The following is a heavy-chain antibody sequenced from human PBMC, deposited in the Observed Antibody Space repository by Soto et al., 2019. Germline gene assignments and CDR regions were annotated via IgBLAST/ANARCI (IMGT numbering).Heavy chain of an antibody. V-gene: IGHV4-59*08. CDR1: GGSISSHY. J-gene: IGHJ6*02. CDR2: IYYSGST. D-gene: IGHD3-3*01. Sequence: SETLSLTCTVSGGSISSHYWSWIRQPPGQGLEWIGYIYYSGSTNYNPSLKSRVTISVDTSKNQFSLRLSSVTAADTAVYFCATAQVIGMICGVVSIAESYGMDVWGQGTTVTVSS. CDR3: ATAQVIGMICGVVSIAESYGMDV.